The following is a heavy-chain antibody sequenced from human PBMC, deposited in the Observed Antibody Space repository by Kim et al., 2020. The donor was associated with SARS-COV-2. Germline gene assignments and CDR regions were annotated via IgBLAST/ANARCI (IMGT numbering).Heavy chain of an antibody. Sequence: SETLSLTCAVYGGSFSGYYWSWIRQPPGKGLEWIGEINHSGSTNYNPSLKSRVTISVDTSKNQFSLKLSSVTAADTAVYYCARASHIFRGVRPFDYWGQGTLVTVSS. CDR1: GGSFSGYY. J-gene: IGHJ4*02. D-gene: IGHD3-10*01. CDR3: ARASHIFRGVRPFDY. V-gene: IGHV4-34*01. CDR2: INHSGST.